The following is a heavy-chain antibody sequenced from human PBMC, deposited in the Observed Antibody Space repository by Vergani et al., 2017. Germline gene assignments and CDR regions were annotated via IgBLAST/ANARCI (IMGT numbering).Heavy chain of an antibody. D-gene: IGHD3-9*01. V-gene: IGHV1-18*01. J-gene: IGHJ6*02. CDR3: ARPMNYDVLADTYYGGMDV. CDR1: GYTFTSYG. CDR2: ISAYNGNT. Sequence: QVQLVQSGAEVKKPGASVKVSCKASGYTFTSYGISWVRQAPGQGLEWMGWISAYNGNTNYAQKLQGRVTMTTDTSTSTSYMELRSLRSDDAAVYYGARPMNYDVLADTYYGGMDVWSQGTTVTVSS.